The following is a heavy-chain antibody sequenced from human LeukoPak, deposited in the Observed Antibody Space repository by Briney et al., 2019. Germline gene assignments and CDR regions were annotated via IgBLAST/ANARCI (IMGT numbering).Heavy chain of an antibody. V-gene: IGHV1-69*01. CDR3: ARVRAAVEGVYYFDY. J-gene: IGHJ4*02. CDR1: GGTFSSYA. Sequence: LVKVSCKASGGTFSSYAISWVRQAPGQGLEWMGGIIPIFGTANYAQKFQGRVTITADESTSTAYMELSSLRSEDTAVYYCARVRAAVEGVYYFDYWGQGTLVTVSS. D-gene: IGHD4-23*01. CDR2: IIPIFGTA.